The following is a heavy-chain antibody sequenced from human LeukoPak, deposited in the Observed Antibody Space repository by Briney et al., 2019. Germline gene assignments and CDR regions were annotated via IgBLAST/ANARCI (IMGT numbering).Heavy chain of an antibody. CDR2: IYYSGST. J-gene: IGHJ4*02. CDR3: AHSSGYYGQDY. CDR1: GGSISSYY. V-gene: IGHV4-59*01. D-gene: IGHD3-22*01. Sequence: PSETLSLTCTVSGGSISSYYWSWIRQPPGKGLEWIGYIYYSGSTNYNPSLKSRVTISVDTSKNQFSLKLSSVTAADTAVYYRAHSSGYYGQDYWGQGTLVTVSS.